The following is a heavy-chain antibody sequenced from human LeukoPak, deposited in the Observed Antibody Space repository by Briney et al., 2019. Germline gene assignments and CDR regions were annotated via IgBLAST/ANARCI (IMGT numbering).Heavy chain of an antibody. Sequence: ASVKVSCKASGYTFTSYYMHWVRQAPGQGLEWMGIINPSGGSTSYAQKFQGRVTMTRDTSISTAYMELSRLRSDDTAVYYCARDLLSLYPSPPWGQGTLVTVSS. D-gene: IGHD3-16*02. CDR3: ARDLLSLYPSPP. J-gene: IGHJ5*02. CDR2: INPSGGST. V-gene: IGHV1-46*01. CDR1: GYTFTSYY.